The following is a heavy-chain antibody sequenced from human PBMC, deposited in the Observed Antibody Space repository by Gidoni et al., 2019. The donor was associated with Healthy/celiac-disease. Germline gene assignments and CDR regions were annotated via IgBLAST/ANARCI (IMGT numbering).Heavy chain of an antibody. Sequence: EVQLVESGGGLVKPGGSLRLSCAASGFTFSSYSMNWVRQAPGTGLEWVSSSSSSSSYIYYADSVKGRFTISRDNAKNSLYLQMNSLRAEDTAVYYCARSGAGAGRHPFDYWGQGTLVTVSS. CDR3: ARSGAGAGRHPFDY. CDR1: GFTFSSYS. V-gene: IGHV3-21*01. D-gene: IGHD6-19*01. J-gene: IGHJ4*02. CDR2: SSSSSSYI.